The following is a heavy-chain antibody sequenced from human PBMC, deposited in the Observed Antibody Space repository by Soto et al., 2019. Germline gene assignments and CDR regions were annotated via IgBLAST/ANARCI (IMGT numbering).Heavy chain of an antibody. CDR2: VYYTGTT. Sequence: SETLSLTCTVSGGSISSYFYIWVRQPPGKGLEWIGSVYYTGTTDYNPSLKSRVTVSVDTSKTQFSLNLRSVTAADTAVYYCARDLAAVPRAFDYWGRGTLVTVSS. D-gene: IGHD6-13*01. J-gene: IGHJ4*02. CDR1: GGSISSYF. V-gene: IGHV4-59*01. CDR3: ARDLAAVPRAFDY.